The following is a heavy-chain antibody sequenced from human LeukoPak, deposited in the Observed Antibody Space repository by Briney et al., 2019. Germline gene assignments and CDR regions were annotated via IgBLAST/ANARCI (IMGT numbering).Heavy chain of an antibody. D-gene: IGHD2-8*01. CDR2: LNPNSGGT. CDR3: ARGPYCTNGVCSDKWFDP. CDR1: GYTFTGYY. Sequence: ASVKVSCKASGYTFTGYYMHWVRQAPGQGLEWMGRLNPNSGGTNYAQKFQGRVTMTRDTSISTAYMELSRLRSDDTAVYYCARGPYCTNGVCSDKWFDPWGQGTLVTVSS. J-gene: IGHJ5*02. V-gene: IGHV1-2*06.